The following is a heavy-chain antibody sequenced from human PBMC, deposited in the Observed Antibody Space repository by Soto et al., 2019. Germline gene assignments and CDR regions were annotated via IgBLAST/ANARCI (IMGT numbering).Heavy chain of an antibody. CDR3: AKDATRSSGWYYFDN. Sequence: GGSLRLSCAASGFIFSNYDMAWVRQAPGKGLEWVSSISNGATRTYYADSVKGLFTISRDNSKNTLHLQMNSLRAEDTAIYYCAKDATRSSGWYYFDNWGQGTLVTVSS. CDR1: GFIFSNYD. J-gene: IGHJ4*02. D-gene: IGHD6-19*01. CDR2: ISNGATRT. V-gene: IGHV3-23*01.